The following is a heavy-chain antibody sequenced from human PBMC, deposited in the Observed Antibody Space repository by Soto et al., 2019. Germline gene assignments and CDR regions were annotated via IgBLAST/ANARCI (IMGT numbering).Heavy chain of an antibody. V-gene: IGHV5-51*01. D-gene: IGHD2-2*01. Sequence: VASLTLSCTASGYAFTSYWIAWVRQMPGEGLEWMGIIYPGDSDTRYSPSFQGQVTIAADKSITTAYLQWSSLEASDTAMYYCARGYCTTTICDPWFDPWGQGTLVTVSS. CDR3: ARGYCTTTICDPWFDP. J-gene: IGHJ5*02. CDR2: IYPGDSDT. CDR1: GYAFTSYW.